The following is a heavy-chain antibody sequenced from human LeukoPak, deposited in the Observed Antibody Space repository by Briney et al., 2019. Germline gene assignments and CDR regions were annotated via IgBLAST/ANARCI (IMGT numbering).Heavy chain of an antibody. D-gene: IGHD6-13*01. V-gene: IGHV3-30-3*01. CDR2: ISYDGSNK. CDR1: GFTFSSYA. J-gene: IGHJ6*02. Sequence: GGSLRLSCAASGFTFSSYAMHWVRQAPGKGLEWVAVISYDGSNKYYADSVKGRFTISRDNSKNTLYLQMNSLRAEDTAVYYCARVGYSSSWYYSTHYGMDVWGQGTTVTVSS. CDR3: ARVGYSSSWYYSTHYGMDV.